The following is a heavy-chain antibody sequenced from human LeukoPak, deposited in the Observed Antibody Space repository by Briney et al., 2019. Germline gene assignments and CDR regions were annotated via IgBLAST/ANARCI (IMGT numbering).Heavy chain of an antibody. CDR2: IYYSGST. V-gene: IGHV4-39*01. CDR1: GGSISSSSYY. CDR3: ARGILTGYGY. Sequence: SETLSLTCTVSGGSISSSSYYWGWIRQPPGKGLEWIGSIYYSGSTYYNPSLKSRVTISVDTSKNQFSLKLSSVTAADTAVYYCARGILTGYGYWGQGTLVTVSS. J-gene: IGHJ4*02. D-gene: IGHD3-9*01.